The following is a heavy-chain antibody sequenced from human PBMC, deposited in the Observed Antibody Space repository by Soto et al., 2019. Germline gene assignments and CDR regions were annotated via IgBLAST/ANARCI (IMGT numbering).Heavy chain of an antibody. Sequence: TGGSLRLSCAASGFTFSSYAMHWVRQAPGKGLEWVAVISYDGSNKYYADSVKGRFTISRDNSKNTLYLQMNSLRAEDTAVYYCARDVSGSGWYLDYWGQGTLVTVSS. D-gene: IGHD6-19*01. J-gene: IGHJ4*02. V-gene: IGHV3-30-3*01. CDR1: GFTFSSYA. CDR2: ISYDGSNK. CDR3: ARDVSGSGWYLDY.